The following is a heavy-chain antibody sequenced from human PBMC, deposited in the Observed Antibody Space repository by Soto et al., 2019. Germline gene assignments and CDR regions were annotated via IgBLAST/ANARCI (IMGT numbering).Heavy chain of an antibody. Sequence: SETLSLTCAVSGRSISSGGYSWSWIRQPPGKGLEWIGYIYHSGSTYYNPSLKSRVTISVDRSKNQFSLKLSSVTAADTAVYYCAREGSPYYYGSGTARWFDPWGQGTLVTVSS. V-gene: IGHV4-30-2*01. CDR3: AREGSPYYYGSGTARWFDP. CDR2: IYHSGST. D-gene: IGHD3-10*01. CDR1: GRSISSGGYS. J-gene: IGHJ5*02.